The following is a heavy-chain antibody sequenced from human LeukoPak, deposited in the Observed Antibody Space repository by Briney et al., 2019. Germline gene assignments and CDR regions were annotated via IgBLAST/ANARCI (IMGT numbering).Heavy chain of an antibody. Sequence: GGSLRLSCAASGFTFSSYSMNWVRQAPGKGLEWVSYISSSSSTIYYADSVKGRFTISRDNAKNSLYLQMNSLRAEDTAVYYCASVDTATVTNDDYWGQGTLVTVSS. J-gene: IGHJ4*02. V-gene: IGHV3-48*04. CDR2: ISSSSSTI. CDR1: GFTFSSYS. CDR3: ASVDTATVTNDDY. D-gene: IGHD5-18*01.